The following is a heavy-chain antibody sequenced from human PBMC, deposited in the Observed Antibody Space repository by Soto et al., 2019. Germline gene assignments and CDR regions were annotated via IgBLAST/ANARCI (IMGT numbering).Heavy chain of an antibody. J-gene: IGHJ6*02. D-gene: IGHD5-12*01. Sequence: ASVKVSCKVSGYTLPELSMHWVRQAPGKGLEWMGGFDPEDGETIYAQKFQGRVTMTEDTSTDTAYMELSSLRSEDPAVYYCARDSKIQIFSGYDFGPGVGMDVWGQGTTVTVSS. CDR1: GYTLPELS. V-gene: IGHV1-24*01. CDR3: ARDSKIQIFSGYDFGPGVGMDV. CDR2: FDPEDGET.